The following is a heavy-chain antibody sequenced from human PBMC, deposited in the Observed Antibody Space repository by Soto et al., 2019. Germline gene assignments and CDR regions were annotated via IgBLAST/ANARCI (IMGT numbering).Heavy chain of an antibody. CDR3: ARGPPLGY. Sequence: SETLSLTCAVPGGSISSGGYSWSWIRQPPGKGLECIGYIYHSGSTYYSPSLKSRVTISVDRSKNQFSLKLSSVTAADTAVYYCARGPPLGYWGQGTLVTVS. V-gene: IGHV4-30-2*01. J-gene: IGHJ4*02. CDR1: GGSISSGGYS. CDR2: IYHSGST.